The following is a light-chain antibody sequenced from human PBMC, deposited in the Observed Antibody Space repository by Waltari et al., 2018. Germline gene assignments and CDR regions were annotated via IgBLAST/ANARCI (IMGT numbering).Light chain of an antibody. CDR1: QSVSSY. CDR3: QQRSNWPPIT. Sequence: TLPCRASQSVSSYLAWYQQKPGQAPRLLIYDASNRATGIPARFSGSGSGTDFTLTISSLEPEDFAVYYCQQRSNWPPITFGQGIRLEIK. J-gene: IGKJ5*01. V-gene: IGKV3-11*01. CDR2: DAS.